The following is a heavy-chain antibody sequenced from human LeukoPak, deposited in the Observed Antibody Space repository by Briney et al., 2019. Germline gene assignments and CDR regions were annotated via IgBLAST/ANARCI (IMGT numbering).Heavy chain of an antibody. D-gene: IGHD3-16*01. CDR3: AGGGGPQYYYYYYMDV. CDR2: IYYSGST. CDR1: GGSISSYY. V-gene: IGHV4-59*01. Sequence: PSETLSLTCTVSGGSISSYYWSWIRQPPGKGLEWIGYIYYSGSTNYNPSLKSRVTISVDTSKNQFSLKLSSVTAADTAVYYCAGGGGPQYYYYYYMDVWGKGTTVTVSS. J-gene: IGHJ6*03.